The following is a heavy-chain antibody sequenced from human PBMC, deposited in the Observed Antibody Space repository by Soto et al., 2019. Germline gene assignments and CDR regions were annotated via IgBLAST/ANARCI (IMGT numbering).Heavy chain of an antibody. J-gene: IGHJ4*02. V-gene: IGHV4-34*01. D-gene: IGHD3-9*01. CDR1: GGSFSGYY. Sequence: QVQLQQWGAGLLKPSETLSLTCAVYGGSFSGYYWSWIRQPPGKGLEWIGEINHSGSTNYNPSLKSRVTISVDTSKNQFSLKLSSVTAADTAVYYCARGLRYFDWSYYFDYWGQGTLVTVSS. CDR3: ARGLRYFDWSYYFDY. CDR2: INHSGST.